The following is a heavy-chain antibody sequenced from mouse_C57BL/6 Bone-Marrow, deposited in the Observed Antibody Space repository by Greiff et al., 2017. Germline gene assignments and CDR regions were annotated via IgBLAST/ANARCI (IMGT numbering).Heavy chain of an antibody. CDR2: INPSSGYT. CDR1: GYTFTSYT. J-gene: IGHJ3*01. Sequence: QVQLQQSGAELARPGASVKMSCKASGYTFTSYTMHWVKQRPGQGLEWIGYINPSSGYTKYNQKFKDKATLTADKSSSTDYMQLSSLTSEDSAVYYCARGPLIDYYGSSISWFAYWGQGTLVTVSA. V-gene: IGHV1-4*01. D-gene: IGHD1-1*01. CDR3: ARGPLIDYYGSSISWFAY.